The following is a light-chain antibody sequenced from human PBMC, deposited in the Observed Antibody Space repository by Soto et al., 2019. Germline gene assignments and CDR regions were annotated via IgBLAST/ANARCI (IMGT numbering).Light chain of an antibody. Sequence: QSALTQPRSVSGSPVQSVTISCTGTSGDVGGYNYVSWYQEHPGKAPKLMIYDVSKRPSGVPDRFSGSKSGNTASLTISGLQAEDEADYYCCSYAGSYTHYVFGTGTKVTVL. CDR1: SGDVGGYNY. V-gene: IGLV2-11*01. CDR3: CSYAGSYTHYV. J-gene: IGLJ1*01. CDR2: DVS.